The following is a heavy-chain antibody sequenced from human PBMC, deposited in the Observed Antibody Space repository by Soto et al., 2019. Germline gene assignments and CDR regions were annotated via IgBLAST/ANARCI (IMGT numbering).Heavy chain of an antibody. CDR1: GDSMSYYY. J-gene: IGHJ4*02. CDR2: VYYDGST. Sequence: SETLSLTCSVSGDSMSYYYWSWIRQPPGKGLEWIGYVYYDGSTKYNPSLESRVTMSIATSKMQFSLRLSSVIAADTAVYYCVTYDRQSGRYSLDYWGQGTLVTVSS. CDR3: VTYDRQSGRYSLDY. D-gene: IGHD3-10*01. V-gene: IGHV4-59*01.